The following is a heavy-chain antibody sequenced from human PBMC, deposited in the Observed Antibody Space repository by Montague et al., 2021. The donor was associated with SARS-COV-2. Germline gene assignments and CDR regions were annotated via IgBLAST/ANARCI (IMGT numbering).Heavy chain of an antibody. CDR1: GGSITSYY. V-gene: IGHV4-59*01. CDR3: ARAYCGGDCHVGP. Sequence: SETLSLTCTVSGGSITSYYWSWIRQPPGKGLEWIGYIYDSGSANYNPSLKSRSTISVDTSNNQFSLRLSSVTAADTAVYYRARAYCGGDCHVGPWGQGILVTVSS. D-gene: IGHD2-21*02. CDR2: IYDSGSA. J-gene: IGHJ5*02.